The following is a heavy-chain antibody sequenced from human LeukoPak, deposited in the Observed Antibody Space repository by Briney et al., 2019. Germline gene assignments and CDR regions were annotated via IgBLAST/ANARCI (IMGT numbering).Heavy chain of an antibody. CDR1: GFNFSDYY. V-gene: IGHV3-11*04. CDR2: ISSSGSNI. CDR3: ARDRYYYDSSGYDY. D-gene: IGHD3-22*01. Sequence: PGGSMRLSCAASGFNFSDYYMSWIRQAPGKGLEWVSYISSSGSNIYYADSVKRRFTISRDNAKNSLYLQMNRQRAEDTAVYYCARDRYYYDSSGYDYWCQGTLVTVSS. J-gene: IGHJ4*02.